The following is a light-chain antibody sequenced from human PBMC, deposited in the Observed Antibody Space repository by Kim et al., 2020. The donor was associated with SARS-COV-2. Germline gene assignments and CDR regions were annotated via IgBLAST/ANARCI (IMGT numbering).Light chain of an antibody. CDR3: QQYDTKRT. CDR2: DAS. CDR1: QSVDNW. Sequence: GERVTITGRASQSVDNWVAWYQQKSGKAPKLLIFDASTLESGVPSRFSGSGSGTEFTLTISRLDPDDFATYYCQQYDTKRTFGQGTKVDIK. J-gene: IGKJ1*01. V-gene: IGKV1-5*01.